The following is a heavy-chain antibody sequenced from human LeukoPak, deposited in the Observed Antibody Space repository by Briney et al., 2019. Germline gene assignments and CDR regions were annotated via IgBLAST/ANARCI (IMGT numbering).Heavy chain of an antibody. Sequence: ASVKVSCKASGYTFTSYAMNWVRQAPGQGLEWMGWINTNTGNPTYAQGFTGRFVFSLDTSVSTAYLQISSLKAEDTAVYYCAKRPDVDTAMAIDYWGQGTLVTVSS. J-gene: IGHJ4*02. CDR2: INTNTGNP. V-gene: IGHV7-4-1*02. D-gene: IGHD5-18*01. CDR1: GYTFTSYA. CDR3: AKRPDVDTAMAIDY.